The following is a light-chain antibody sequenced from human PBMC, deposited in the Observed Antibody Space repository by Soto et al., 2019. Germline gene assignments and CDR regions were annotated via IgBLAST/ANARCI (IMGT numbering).Light chain of an antibody. Sequence: IGMTQSPSTLSVSPGERATLSCRASPSVTNYLAWYQQKPGQAPRLLIYGASSRATGIPDRFSGSGSGTDFTLTISRLEPEDFAVYYCQQYGSSPTFGQGTRLEIK. J-gene: IGKJ5*01. CDR2: GAS. CDR3: QQYGSSPT. V-gene: IGKV3-20*01. CDR1: PSVTNY.